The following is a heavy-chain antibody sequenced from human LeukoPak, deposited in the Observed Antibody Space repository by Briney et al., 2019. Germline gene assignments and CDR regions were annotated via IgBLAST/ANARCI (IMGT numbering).Heavy chain of an antibody. CDR2: IKQDGSEK. CDR1: GFTFSSYW. J-gene: IGHJ5*02. CDR3: ARTIYCSSTSCYEP. D-gene: IGHD2-2*01. Sequence: GGSLRLSCATSGFTFSSYWMSWARQAPGKGLEWVANIKQDGSEKYYVDSVKGRFTISRDNAKNSLYLQMNSLRAEDTAVYYCARTIYCSSTSCYEPWGQGTLVTVSS. V-gene: IGHV3-7*01.